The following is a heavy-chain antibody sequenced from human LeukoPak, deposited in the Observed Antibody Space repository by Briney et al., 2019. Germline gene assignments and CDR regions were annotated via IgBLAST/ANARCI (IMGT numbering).Heavy chain of an antibody. Sequence: SETLSLTCTVSGGSISSYYWSWIRQPPGKGLEWIGYIYYSGSTNYNPSLKSRVTISVDTSKNQFSLKLSSVTAADTAVYYCASTDTAMAQGYWGQGTLVTVSS. D-gene: IGHD5-18*01. V-gene: IGHV4-59*01. CDR2: IYYSGST. CDR3: ASTDTAMAQGY. CDR1: GGSISSYY. J-gene: IGHJ4*02.